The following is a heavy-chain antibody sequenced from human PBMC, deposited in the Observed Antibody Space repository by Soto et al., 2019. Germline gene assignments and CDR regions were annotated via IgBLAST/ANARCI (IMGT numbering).Heavy chain of an antibody. CDR1: GFTFSTYA. V-gene: IGHV3-23*01. Sequence: EVQLLESGGGLVQPGGSLRLSCAASGFTFSTYAMSWVRQAPGKGLEWVSAITGSGGSTYYADSVKGRFTISRDNSKNTLNVQMNSLRAEDTAVYYCARIWDGSMDMNFHYWGQGTLVTVSS. J-gene: IGHJ4*02. CDR2: ITGSGGST. D-gene: IGHD1-1*01. CDR3: ARIWDGSMDMNFHY.